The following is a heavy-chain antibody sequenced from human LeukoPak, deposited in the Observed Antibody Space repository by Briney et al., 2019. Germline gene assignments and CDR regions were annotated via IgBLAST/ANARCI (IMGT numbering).Heavy chain of an antibody. CDR1: GFTFSSYA. D-gene: IGHD2-15*01. CDR3: AKATGGSEGPYGLDV. Sequence: GGSLRLSCAASGFTFSSYAMHWVRQAPGKGLEWVAVISYDGSNKYYADSVKGRFTISRDNSKNTLYLQMNSLRADDTAVYYCAKATGGSEGPYGLDVWGQGTTVTVAS. CDR2: ISYDGSNK. V-gene: IGHV3-30-3*01. J-gene: IGHJ6*02.